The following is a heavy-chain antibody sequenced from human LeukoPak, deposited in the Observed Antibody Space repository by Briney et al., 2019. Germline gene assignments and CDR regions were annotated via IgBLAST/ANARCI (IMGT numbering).Heavy chain of an antibody. CDR1: GGTFSSYA. V-gene: IGHV1-69*13. CDR3: ASGAPHRVLDIVVVPAAMHLDY. Sequence: SVKVSCKASGGTFSSYAISWVRQAPGQGLEWMGGIIPIFGTANYAQKFQGRVTITADESTGTAYMELSSLRSEDTAVYYCASGAPHRVLDIVVVPAAMHLDYWGQGTLVTVSS. J-gene: IGHJ4*02. CDR2: IIPIFGTA. D-gene: IGHD2-2*03.